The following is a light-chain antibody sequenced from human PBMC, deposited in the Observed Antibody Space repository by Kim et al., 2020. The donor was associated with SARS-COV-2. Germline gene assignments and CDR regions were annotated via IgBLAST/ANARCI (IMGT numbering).Light chain of an antibody. CDR2: AAS. CDR3: EQFQSYPYT. V-gene: IGKV1-9*01. Sequence: SATRGDSVNVTGRASQGMSSFLAWFQQKPGKAPEHLIYAASTLQSGVPSRFSGSGSGTEYSLTITGLQPEDFATYFCEQFQSYPYTFGQGTKLEI. CDR1: QGMSSF. J-gene: IGKJ2*01.